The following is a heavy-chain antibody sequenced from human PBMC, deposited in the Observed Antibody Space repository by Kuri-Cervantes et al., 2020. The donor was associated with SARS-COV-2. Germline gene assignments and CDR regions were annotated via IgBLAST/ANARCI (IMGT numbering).Heavy chain of an antibody. D-gene: IGHD5-24*01. CDR3: ARKVEMATISH. J-gene: IGHJ4*02. CDR2: INHSGST. V-gene: IGHV4-34*01. CDR1: GGSFSGYY. Sequence: SQTLSLTCAVYGGSFSGYYWSWIRQPPGKGLEWMGEINHSGSTNYNPSIKSPVNISVDTSKNQFSLKLSSVTAADTAVYYCARKVEMATISHWGQGTLVTVSS.